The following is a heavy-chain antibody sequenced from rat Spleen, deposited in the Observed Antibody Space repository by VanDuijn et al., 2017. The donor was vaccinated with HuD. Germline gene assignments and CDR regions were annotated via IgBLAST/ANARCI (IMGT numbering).Heavy chain of an antibody. J-gene: IGHJ2*01. CDR3: ARPPTGVDY. CDR1: GFTFSRYW. CDR2: ISSEGANT. D-gene: IGHD3-4*01. V-gene: IGHV5-58*01. Sequence: EVQLAETGGGLVQPGRSLKLSCVASGFTFSRYWMYWVRQAPGKGLEWVSSISSEGANTYYPDSVKGRFTISRNNAENTVYLQMDSLRSEDTATYYCARPPTGVDYWGQGVMVTVSS.